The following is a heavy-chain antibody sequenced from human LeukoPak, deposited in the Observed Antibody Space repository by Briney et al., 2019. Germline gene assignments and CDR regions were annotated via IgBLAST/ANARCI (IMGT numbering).Heavy chain of an antibody. V-gene: IGHV3-23*01. J-gene: IGHJ4*02. CDR3: ASRSYDYGDPGYFDY. CDR1: GFTFSSYA. D-gene: IGHD4-17*01. Sequence: GGSLRPSCAASGFTFSSYAMSWVRQAPGKGLEWVSAISGSGGSTYYADSVKGRFTISRDNSKNTLYLQMNSLRAEDTTVYYCASRSYDYGDPGYFDYWGQGTLVTVSS. CDR2: ISGSGGST.